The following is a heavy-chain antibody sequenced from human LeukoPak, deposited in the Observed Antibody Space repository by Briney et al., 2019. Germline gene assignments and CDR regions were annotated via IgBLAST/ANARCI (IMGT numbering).Heavy chain of an antibody. CDR2: IYSGGST. CDR3: ARVNWGSEGDAFDI. D-gene: IGHD7-27*01. CDR1: GFTVSSNY. V-gene: IGHV3-53*01. Sequence: GGSLRLSCAASGFTVSSNYMSWVRQAPGKGLEWVSVIYSGGSTYYADSVKGRFTISRDNSKNTLYLQMNSLRAEDTAVYYCARVNWGSEGDAFDIWGQGTMVTVSS. J-gene: IGHJ3*02.